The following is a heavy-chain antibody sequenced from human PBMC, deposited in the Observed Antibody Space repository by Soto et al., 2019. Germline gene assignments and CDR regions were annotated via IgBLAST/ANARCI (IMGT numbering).Heavy chain of an antibody. CDR1: GFTFSSYA. CDR3: AKMSDFWSGSPTYHFDY. D-gene: IGHD3-3*01. Sequence: PGSSLRLSCAASGFTFSSYAMSWVRQAPGKVLEWVSVISGSGSSTYYADSGKGRFTISRDNSKKTLYVQMNSLRAEDTAVYYCAKMSDFWSGSPTYHFDYWGQGTQVTVPS. V-gene: IGHV3-23*01. CDR2: ISGSGSST. J-gene: IGHJ4*02.